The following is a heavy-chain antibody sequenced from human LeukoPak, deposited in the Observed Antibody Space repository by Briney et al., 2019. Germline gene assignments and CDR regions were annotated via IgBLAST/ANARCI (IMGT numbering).Heavy chain of an antibody. CDR1: GFTFSDYW. V-gene: IGHV3-7*01. J-gene: IGHJ4*01. D-gene: IGHD3-22*01. Sequence: GGSLRLSCTASGFTFSDYWISWVRQAPGKGLEGVTNINQDGSKRHYVDSLRGRFTISRDNARNSLYLQMNSLRAEDTAVYFCARDLYYFHSSGYYASDLGGQGTLVTVSS. CDR3: ARDLYYFHSSGYYASDL. CDR2: INQDGSKR.